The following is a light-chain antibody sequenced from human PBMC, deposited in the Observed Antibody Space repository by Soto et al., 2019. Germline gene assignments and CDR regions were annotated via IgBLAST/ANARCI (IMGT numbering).Light chain of an antibody. CDR3: KQVESYPST. J-gene: IGKJ4*01. CDR1: HDITNF. Sequence: IQLTQSPSSLSASVGDRVTITCRASHDITNFLAWYQQKPWKAPKLLIYVASTLQSGVPSRFSGSGSGTDFTLTIRSLQPEDFATYFCKQVESYPSTFGGGTKVDIK. V-gene: IGKV1-9*01. CDR2: VAS.